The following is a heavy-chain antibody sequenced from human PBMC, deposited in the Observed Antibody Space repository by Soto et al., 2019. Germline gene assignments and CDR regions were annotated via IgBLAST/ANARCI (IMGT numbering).Heavy chain of an antibody. Sequence: QVQLQESGPGLVKPSETLSLTCTVSGGSISSYYWSWIRQPPEKGLEWIGFIYYSGTTNSNPSLKSRVTIYVDTSMNRFSLKLSSVTAADTAVYYCARRITLSYCYFDLWGRGTLVTVSS. V-gene: IGHV4-59*08. J-gene: IGHJ2*01. CDR1: GGSISSYY. CDR2: IYYSGTT. CDR3: ARRITLSYCYFDL.